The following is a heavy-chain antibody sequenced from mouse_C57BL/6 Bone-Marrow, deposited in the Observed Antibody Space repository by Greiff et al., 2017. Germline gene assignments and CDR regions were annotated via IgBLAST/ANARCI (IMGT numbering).Heavy chain of an antibody. V-gene: IGHV2-2*01. CDR3: ARLTGDWYFDV. CDR2: IWSGGST. D-gene: IGHD4-1*01. Sequence: VQLKQSGPGLVQPSQSLSITCTVSGFSLTSYGVHWVRQSPGKGLEWLGVIWSGGSTDYNAAFISRLSISKDNSKSQVFFKMNSLQADDTAIYYCARLTGDWYFDVWGTGTTVTVSS. CDR1: GFSLTSYG. J-gene: IGHJ1*03.